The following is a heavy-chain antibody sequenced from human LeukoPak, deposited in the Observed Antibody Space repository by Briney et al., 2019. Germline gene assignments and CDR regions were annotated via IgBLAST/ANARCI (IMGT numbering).Heavy chain of an antibody. Sequence: GASVKVSCKASGYAFSTYYIHWLRQAPGQGLEWMGIINPSGGSTSYARKFQGRVTMTRDMSTSTVYMELSSLRSDDTAVYYCARDGYDEPFQHWGQGTLVTVSS. CDR2: INPSGGST. V-gene: IGHV1-46*01. J-gene: IGHJ1*01. CDR1: GYAFSTYY. CDR3: ARDGYDEPFQH. D-gene: IGHD3-22*01.